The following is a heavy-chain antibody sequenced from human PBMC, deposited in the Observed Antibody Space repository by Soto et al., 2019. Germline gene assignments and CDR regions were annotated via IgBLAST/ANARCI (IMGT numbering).Heavy chain of an antibody. CDR1: GFTFGGYE. V-gene: IGHV3-48*03. J-gene: IGHJ5*02. D-gene: IGHD3-3*01. Sequence: VVSLRRSWAAFGFTFGGYERNWVRQAPGKGLEWVSYISSIGSAIYYADSVKGRFTISRDNAKNSLYLQMNSLRAEDTAVYYCARGVQTFTGYDFRSGPAPGGFAPWGQGTPVPGSS. CDR3: ARGVQTFTGYDFRSGPAPGGFAP. CDR2: ISSIGSAI.